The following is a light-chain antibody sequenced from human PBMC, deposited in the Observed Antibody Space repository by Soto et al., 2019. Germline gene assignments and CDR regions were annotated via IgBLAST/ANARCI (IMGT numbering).Light chain of an antibody. J-gene: IGKJ1*01. V-gene: IGKV3-20*01. Sequence: EIVLTQSPATLSLSPGERATLSCRASQSVSSSYLAWYQQKPGQAPRLLISGASSRATGVPDRFSGSGSGTDFTLTISRLEPEDFAVYYCHQYYSSPPWTFGQGTKVEIK. CDR3: HQYYSSPPWT. CDR2: GAS. CDR1: QSVSSSY.